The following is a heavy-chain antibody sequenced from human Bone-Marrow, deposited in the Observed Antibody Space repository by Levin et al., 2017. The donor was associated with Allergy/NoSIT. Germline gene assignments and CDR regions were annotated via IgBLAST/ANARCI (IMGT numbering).Heavy chain of an antibody. D-gene: IGHD3-10*01. J-gene: IGHJ4*02. CDR1: GFTFSSYA. V-gene: IGHV3-23*01. CDR3: VRDVYSYSSN. CDR2: ITSSRGRSTT. Sequence: GESLKISCAASGFTFSSYAMNWVRQAPGKGLEWVSTITSSRGRSTTYYADSVKGRFTISRDDSKSTLYLQMNSLRAEDTAVYYCVRDVYSYSSNWGQGDLVTVSS.